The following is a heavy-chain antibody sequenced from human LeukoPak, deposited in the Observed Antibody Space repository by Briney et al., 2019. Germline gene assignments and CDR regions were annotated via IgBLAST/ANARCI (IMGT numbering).Heavy chain of an antibody. D-gene: IGHD3-22*01. CDR3: ARGGALNYDSSGPTNWFDP. V-gene: IGHV1-69*05. Sequence: GASVKVSCKASGGTFSSYAISWVRQAPGQGLEWMGGIIPIFGTANYAQKLQGRVTMTTDTSTSTAYMELRSLRSDDTAVYYCARGGALNYDSSGPTNWFDPWGQGTLVTVSS. CDR1: GGTFSSYA. CDR2: IIPIFGTA. J-gene: IGHJ5*02.